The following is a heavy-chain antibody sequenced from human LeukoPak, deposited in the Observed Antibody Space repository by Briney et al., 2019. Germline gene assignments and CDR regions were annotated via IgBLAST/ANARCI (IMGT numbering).Heavy chain of an antibody. Sequence: GGSLRLSCAASGFTFSSYEMNWVRQAPGKGLEWVSGISGSGGITYFADSVKGRFTISRDNSKNTVYLQMNSLRAEDTAVYYCAKLAGSHYYYYYGMDVWGQGTTVTVSS. D-gene: IGHD6-19*01. J-gene: IGHJ6*02. V-gene: IGHV3-23*01. CDR1: GFTFSSYE. CDR2: ISGSGGIT. CDR3: AKLAGSHYYYYYGMDV.